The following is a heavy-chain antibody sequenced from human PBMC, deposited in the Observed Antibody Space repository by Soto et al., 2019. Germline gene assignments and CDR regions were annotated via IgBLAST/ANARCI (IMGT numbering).Heavy chain of an antibody. Sequence: EVQLVESGGGLVQPGGSLRLSCAASGFTFSSYWMHWVRQAPGKGLVWVSRINSDGSSTSYADSVKGRFTISRDNAKNTLYLQMNSLRAEDTAVYYCARDKGSIAAAGWGFGYWGQGTLVTVSS. CDR1: GFTFSSYW. D-gene: IGHD6-13*01. J-gene: IGHJ4*02. V-gene: IGHV3-74*01. CDR3: ARDKGSIAAAGWGFGY. CDR2: INSDGSST.